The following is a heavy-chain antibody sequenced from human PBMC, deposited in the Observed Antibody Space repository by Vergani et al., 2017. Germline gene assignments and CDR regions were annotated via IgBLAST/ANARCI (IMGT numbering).Heavy chain of an antibody. CDR1: GFTFSSYW. CDR2: IKQDGSEK. CDR3: ARDVAAAGRYYDYYGMDV. V-gene: IGHV3-7*01. Sequence: EVQLVESGGGLVQPGGSLRLSCAASGFTFSSYWMSWVRQAPGKGLEWVANIKQDGSEKYYVDSVKGRFTISRDNAKNSLYLQMNSLRAEDTAVYYCARDVAAAGRYYDYYGMDVWGQGTTVTVSS. D-gene: IGHD6-13*01. J-gene: IGHJ6*02.